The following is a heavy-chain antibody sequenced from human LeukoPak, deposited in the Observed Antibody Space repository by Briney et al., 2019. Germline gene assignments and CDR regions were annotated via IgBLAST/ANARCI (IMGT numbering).Heavy chain of an antibody. CDR3: ARKDVSSGWYYFDY. J-gene: IGHJ4*02. Sequence: TGGSLRLSCAASGFTFSSYWMHWVRQAPGKGLVWVSRINSDGSSTSYADSVKGRFTISRDNAKNTLYLQMNGLRAEDTAVYYCARKDVSSGWYYFDYWGQGTLVTVSS. D-gene: IGHD6-19*01. CDR1: GFTFSSYW. V-gene: IGHV3-74*01. CDR2: INSDGSST.